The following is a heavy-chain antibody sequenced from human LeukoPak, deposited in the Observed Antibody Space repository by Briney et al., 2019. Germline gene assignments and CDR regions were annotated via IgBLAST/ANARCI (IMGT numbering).Heavy chain of an antibody. D-gene: IGHD6-19*01. CDR1: GFTFSSYS. CDR2: ISSNSYI. Sequence: GGSLRLSCAASGFTFSSYSMNWVRQAPGKGLEWVSSISSNSYIYYADSVKGRFTISRDNAKNSLYLQMNSLRAEDTAVYYCAREDSSGWYYWGQGTLVTVSS. J-gene: IGHJ4*02. V-gene: IGHV3-21*01. CDR3: AREDSSGWYY.